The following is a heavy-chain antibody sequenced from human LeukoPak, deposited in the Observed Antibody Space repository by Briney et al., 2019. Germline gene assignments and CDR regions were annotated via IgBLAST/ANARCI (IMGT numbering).Heavy chain of an antibody. CDR2: INPKSGRT. CDR1: GYTFTSSD. V-gene: IGHV1-8*01. D-gene: IGHD6-13*01. J-gene: IGHJ4*02. Sequence: ASVKVSCKASGYTFTSSDINWVRQATGQGLEWIGWINPKSGRTGYAKKFQDRVSMTMNSSISTAYMEVSSLRFDDTAVYYCARGRSGLAAAGTYDYWGQGTLITVSS. CDR3: ARGRSGLAAAGTYDY.